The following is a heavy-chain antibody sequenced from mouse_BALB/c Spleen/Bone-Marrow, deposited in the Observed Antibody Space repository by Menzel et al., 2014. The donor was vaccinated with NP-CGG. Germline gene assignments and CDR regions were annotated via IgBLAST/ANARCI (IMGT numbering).Heavy chain of an antibody. V-gene: IGHV5-6-3*01. Sequence: EVELMESGGGLVQPGGSLKLSCAASGFSFSGYGMSWVRQTPDKRLELVATINSNGGSTYYSDSVKGRFTISRDNAKNTLYLQMSSLKSEDTAMYYCARGYDYDSWFAYWGQGTLGTVSA. CDR2: INSNGGST. D-gene: IGHD2-4*01. CDR1: GFSFSGYG. CDR3: ARGYDYDSWFAY. J-gene: IGHJ3*01.